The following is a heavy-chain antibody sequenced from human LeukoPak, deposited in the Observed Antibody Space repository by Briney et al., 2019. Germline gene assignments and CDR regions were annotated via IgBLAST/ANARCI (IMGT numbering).Heavy chain of an antibody. J-gene: IGHJ4*02. Sequence: GGSLRLSCAASGFTFSSYGMHWVRQAPGKGLEWVAFIRYGGSNKYYADSVKGRFTISRDNSKNTLYLQMNSLRAEDTAVYYCAKQEEQWLDLYYFDYWGQGTLVTVSS. V-gene: IGHV3-30*02. D-gene: IGHD6-19*01. CDR3: AKQEEQWLDLYYFDY. CDR1: GFTFSSYG. CDR2: IRYGGSNK.